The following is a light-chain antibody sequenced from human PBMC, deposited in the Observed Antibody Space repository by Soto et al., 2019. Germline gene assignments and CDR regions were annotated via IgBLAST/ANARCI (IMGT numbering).Light chain of an antibody. CDR2: RAS. CDR3: QQYHSYLSP. V-gene: IGKV1-5*03. Sequence: DIQMTQSPSTLSGSVGDRVTITCRASQSIHIYLAWYQQKPGKAPKLLIYRASNLEDGVPSRFSGSGSGTDFTLTISSLQPDDMATYYCQQYHSYLSPFGQGTKLEIK. CDR1: QSIHIY. J-gene: IGKJ2*01.